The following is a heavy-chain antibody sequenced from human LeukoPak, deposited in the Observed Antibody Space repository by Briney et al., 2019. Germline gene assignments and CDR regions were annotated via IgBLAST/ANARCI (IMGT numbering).Heavy chain of an antibody. Sequence: GGSLRLSCAASGFTFSSYGMHWVRQAPGKGLEWVAVIWYDGSNKYYADSVKGRFTISRDNSKNTLYLQMNSLRAEDTAAYYCARDADYGGNSGDYWGQGTLVTVSS. CDR2: IWYDGSNK. V-gene: IGHV3-33*01. J-gene: IGHJ4*02. D-gene: IGHD4-23*01. CDR1: GFTFSSYG. CDR3: ARDADYGGNSGDY.